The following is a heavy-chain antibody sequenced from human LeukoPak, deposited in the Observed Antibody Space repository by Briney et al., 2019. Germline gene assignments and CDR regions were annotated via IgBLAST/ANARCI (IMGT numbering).Heavy chain of an antibody. V-gene: IGHV2-5*01. CDR3: ARFLHSGTYRFDY. CDR2: FSWNDFN. Sequence: SGPPLFHPTQPLTLTCAVSGFGRATSEVGGGWIRQPPTKALEWLSLFSWNDFNSFSPSLKSRLTITNDTSKDQVVLTITNMDPVDTATYYCARFLHSGTYRFDYWGQGTLVTVSS. J-gene: IGHJ4*02. D-gene: IGHD1-26*01. CDR1: GFGRATSEVG.